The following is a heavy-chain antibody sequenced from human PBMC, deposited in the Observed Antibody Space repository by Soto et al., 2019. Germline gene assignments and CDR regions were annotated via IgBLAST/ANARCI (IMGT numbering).Heavy chain of an antibody. D-gene: IGHD3-22*01. CDR1: GFTFSNAW. V-gene: IGHV3-15*01. CDR2: IKGEADGGTT. J-gene: IGHJ4*02. CDR3: TTGLSNGYYNFDY. Sequence: PGESLRLSFAASGFTFSNAWMSPVRQAPGKGLEWVGRIKGEADGGTTDYAAPVKGRITISRDHSKDTLYLQMNSLKTEDTAVYYCTTGLSNGYYNFDYWGQGT.